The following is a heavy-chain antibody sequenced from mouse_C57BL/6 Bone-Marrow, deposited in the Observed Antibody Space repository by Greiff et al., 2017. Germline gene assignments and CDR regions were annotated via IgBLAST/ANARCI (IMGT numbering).Heavy chain of an antibody. J-gene: IGHJ1*03. V-gene: IGHV5-4*03. CDR1: GFTFSSYA. CDR2: ISDGGSYT. D-gene: IGHD2-3*01. Sequence: EVKLVESGGGLVKPGGSLKLSCAASGFTFSSYAMSWVRQTPEKRLEWVATISDGGSYTYYPDNVKGRFTISRDNAKNNLYLQMSHLKSEDTAMYYCAREGGWLLRYLDVWGTGTTVTVSS. CDR3: AREGGWLLRYLDV.